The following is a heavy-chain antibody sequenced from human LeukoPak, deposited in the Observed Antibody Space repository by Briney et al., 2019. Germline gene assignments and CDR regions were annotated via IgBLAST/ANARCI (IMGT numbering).Heavy chain of an antibody. J-gene: IGHJ4*02. D-gene: IGHD6-19*01. Sequence: GGSLRLSCAASGFTFSSYAMSWVRQAPGKGLEWVSAISGGGGSTYYADSVKGRFTISRDNSKNTLYLQMNSLRAEDTAVYYCAKDKDSGWYNDYWGQGTLVTVSS. V-gene: IGHV3-23*01. CDR1: GFTFSSYA. CDR3: AKDKDSGWYNDY. CDR2: ISGGGGST.